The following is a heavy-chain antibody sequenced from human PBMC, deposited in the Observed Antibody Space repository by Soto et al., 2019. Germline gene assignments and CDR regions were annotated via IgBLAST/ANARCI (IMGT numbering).Heavy chain of an antibody. CDR1: GFTFSSYS. CDR3: ASSGYSGYDLDY. Sequence: EVQLLESGGGLVKPGGSLRLSCAASGFTFSSYSMNWVRQAPGKGLEWVSSISSSSSYIYYADSVKGRFTISRDNAKNSLYLQMNSLRAEDTAVYYCASSGYSGYDLDYWGQGTLVTVSS. D-gene: IGHD5-12*01. V-gene: IGHV3-21*01. J-gene: IGHJ4*02. CDR2: ISSSSSYI.